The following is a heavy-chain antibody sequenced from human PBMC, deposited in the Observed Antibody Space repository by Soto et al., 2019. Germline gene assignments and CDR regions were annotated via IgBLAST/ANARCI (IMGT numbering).Heavy chain of an antibody. J-gene: IGHJ6*02. CDR2: IWYDGSNK. V-gene: IGHV3-33*01. Sequence: GSLRASCSASGFTFSSYGMHGVRQAPGKGLEWVAVIWYDGSNKYYADSVKGRFTISRDNSKNTLYLQMNSLRAEDTAVYYCARDSGPESGYYGMDVWGQGTTVTVS. CDR1: GFTFSSYG. D-gene: IGHD3-22*01. CDR3: ARDSGPESGYYGMDV.